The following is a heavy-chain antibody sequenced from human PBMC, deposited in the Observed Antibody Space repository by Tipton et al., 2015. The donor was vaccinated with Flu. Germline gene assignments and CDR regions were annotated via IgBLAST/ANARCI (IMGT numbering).Heavy chain of an antibody. CDR2: IYSAGTT. D-gene: IGHD1-1*01. CDR1: GFTVSNNY. J-gene: IGHJ4*02. CDR3: ARDPPASFIGTYA. V-gene: IGHV3-53*01. Sequence: QLVQSGGGLIQPGGSLRLSCAASGFTVSNNYMNWVRQAPGKGLEWVSLIYSAGTTHYVDSVKGRFTISRDNSKNTLYLQMNSLRVEDTAMYYCARDPPASFIGTYAWGQGTLVTFSS.